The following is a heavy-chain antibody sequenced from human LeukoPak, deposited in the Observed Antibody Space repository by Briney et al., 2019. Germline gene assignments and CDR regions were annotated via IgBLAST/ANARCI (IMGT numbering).Heavy chain of an antibody. CDR2: INHIGST. Sequence: SETLSLTCAVYGGSFSGYYWSWIRQPPGKGLEWIWEINHIGSTNYNPSLKTRVTISVDTSKNQFSLKLSSVTAAATAVYYCARGIVLDYWGQGTLVTVSS. J-gene: IGHJ4*02. V-gene: IGHV4-34*01. CDR3: ARGIVLDY. CDR1: GGSFSGYY. D-gene: IGHD3-22*01.